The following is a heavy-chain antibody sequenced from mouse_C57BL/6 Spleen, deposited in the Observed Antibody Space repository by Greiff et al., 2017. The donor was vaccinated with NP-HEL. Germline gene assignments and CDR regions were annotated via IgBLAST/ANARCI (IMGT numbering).Heavy chain of an antibody. CDR3: ATHYGSSYSYAMDY. D-gene: IGHD1-1*01. CDR1: GYSFTGYY. Sequence: EVKLVESGPELVKPGASVKISCKASGYSFTGYYMNWVKQSPEKSLEWIGEINPSTGGTTYNQKFKAKATLTVDKSSSTAYMQLKSLTSEDSAVYYCATHYGSSYSYAMDYWGQGTSVTVSS. CDR2: INPSTGGT. J-gene: IGHJ4*01. V-gene: IGHV1-42*01.